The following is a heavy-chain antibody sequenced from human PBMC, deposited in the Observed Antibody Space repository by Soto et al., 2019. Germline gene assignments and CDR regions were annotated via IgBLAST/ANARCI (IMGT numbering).Heavy chain of an antibody. V-gene: IGHV3-48*01. J-gene: IGHJ3*02. CDR2: ISSSSSTI. CDR1: GFTFSSYS. CDR3: ARDNYGDPFDI. Sequence: EVQLVESGGGLVQPGGSLRLSCAASGFTFSSYSMNWVRQAPGKGLEWVSYISSSSSTIYYADSVKGRFNISRDNAKNSLYLQMNSLRAEDTAVYYCARDNYGDPFDIWGQGTMVTVSS. D-gene: IGHD4-17*01.